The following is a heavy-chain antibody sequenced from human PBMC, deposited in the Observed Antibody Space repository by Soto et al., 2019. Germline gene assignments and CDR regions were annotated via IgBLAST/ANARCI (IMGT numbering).Heavy chain of an antibody. V-gene: IGHV4-30-4*01. Sequence: QVQLQESGPGLVKPSQTLSLTCTVSGGSISSGDYYWNWIRQPPGKGLEWIGYIHYSGRTYYSPSLESRPTISFDMSKNQFSLRLDSVTADDTAVYYCAGCEATPDYYGMAVWGQGTTVTVSS. CDR1: GGSISSGDYY. CDR3: AGCEATPDYYGMAV. J-gene: IGHJ6*02. CDR2: IHYSGRT.